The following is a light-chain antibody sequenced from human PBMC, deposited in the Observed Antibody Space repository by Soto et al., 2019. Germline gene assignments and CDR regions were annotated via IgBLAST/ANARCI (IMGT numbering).Light chain of an antibody. J-gene: IGLJ1*01. Sequence: SVLPQPPSVSGSPGQSVALSCPGTSSDVGSYNRVSWYQQPPGAAPKLMIYEVSNRPSGVPDRFSGSKSGNTASLTISGLQAEDEDDYYCNSYKGSSTYVFGTVTKVTVL. CDR3: NSYKGSSTYV. V-gene: IGLV2-18*02. CDR2: EVS. CDR1: SSDVGSYNR.